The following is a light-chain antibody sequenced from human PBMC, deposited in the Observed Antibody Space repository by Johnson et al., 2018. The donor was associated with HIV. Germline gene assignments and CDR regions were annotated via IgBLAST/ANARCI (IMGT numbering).Light chain of an antibody. CDR1: SSNIGNNY. Sequence: QLVLTQPPSVSAAPGQKVTISCSGSSSNIGNNYVSWYQQLPGTAPKLLIYENNKRPSGIPDRFSGSKSDTSATLGITGLQTGDEAEYYCGTWDTSLSVYVFGTGTKVTCL. J-gene: IGLJ1*01. CDR3: GTWDTSLSVYV. CDR2: ENN. V-gene: IGLV1-51*02.